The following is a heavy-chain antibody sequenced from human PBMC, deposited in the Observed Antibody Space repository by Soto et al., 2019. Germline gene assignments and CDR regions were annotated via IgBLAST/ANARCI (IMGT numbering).Heavy chain of an antibody. Sequence: QVQLVQSGAEGKKPGASVKVSCKASGYTFTRSGISWVRQAPGQGLEWMGWISTYNGDTNYAQTFQGRVTMTTDTSTSTAYMELRSLRSDDTAVYYCAREGVAPYYYYGMDVWGQGTPVTVSS. CDR2: ISTYNGDT. CDR3: AREGVAPYYYYGMDV. D-gene: IGHD5-12*01. V-gene: IGHV1-18*01. CDR1: GYTFTRSG. J-gene: IGHJ6*02.